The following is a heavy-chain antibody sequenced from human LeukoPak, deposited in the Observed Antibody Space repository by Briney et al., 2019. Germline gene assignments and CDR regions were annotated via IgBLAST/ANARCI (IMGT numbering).Heavy chain of an antibody. CDR3: ATHGTVTGVDYYYYYYMDV. CDR1: GYTFTSYY. D-gene: IGHD4-17*01. CDR2: INPSGGST. J-gene: IGHJ6*03. Sequence: ASVKVFCKASGYTFTSYYMHWVRQAPGQGLEWMGIINPSGGSTSYAQKFQGRVTMTRDTSTSTVYMELSSLRSEDTAVYYCATHGTVTGVDYYYYYYMDVWGKGTTVTVSS. V-gene: IGHV1-46*01.